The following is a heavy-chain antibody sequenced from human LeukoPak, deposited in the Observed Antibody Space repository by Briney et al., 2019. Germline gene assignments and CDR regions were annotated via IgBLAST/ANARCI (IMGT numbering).Heavy chain of an antibody. Sequence: PGGSLRLSCAASGFTFSSYAMHWVRQAPGKGLEWVAVISYDGSNKYYADSVKGRFTISRDNSKNTLYLQMNSLRAEDTAVYYCSGGSLLGEWGYYYMDVWGKGATVTVSS. CDR2: ISYDGSNK. CDR1: GFTFSSYA. J-gene: IGHJ6*03. CDR3: SGGSLLGEWGYYYMDV. D-gene: IGHD2-15*01. V-gene: IGHV3-30*04.